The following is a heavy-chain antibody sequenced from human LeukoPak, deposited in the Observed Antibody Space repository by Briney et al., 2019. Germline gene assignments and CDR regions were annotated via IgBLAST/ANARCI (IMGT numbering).Heavy chain of an antibody. CDR2: IFYSGST. J-gene: IGHJ2*01. CDR3: ARPATVTTSFWYFDL. Sequence: PSETLSLTCTNSGGSIRTSSYYWGWIRQPPGKGLEWIGSIFYSGSTYYNPSLKSRVTISVDTSKNQFSLNLSSVTAADTAVYYCARPATVTTSFWYFDLWGRGTLVTVSS. D-gene: IGHD4-17*01. V-gene: IGHV4-39*01. CDR1: GGSIRTSSYY.